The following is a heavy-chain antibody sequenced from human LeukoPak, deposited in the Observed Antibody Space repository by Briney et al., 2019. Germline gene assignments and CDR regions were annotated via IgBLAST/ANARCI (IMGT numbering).Heavy chain of an antibody. D-gene: IGHD6-19*01. V-gene: IGHV3-9*01. J-gene: IGHJ4*02. CDR3: AKDNRRHYTSGPNPDSLH. CDR2: IGWNSGRI. Sequence: GGSLRLSCAGSGFTFNNYAMNWVRQPPGQGLEWVGGIGWNSGRIDYADSVQGRFTISRDDSTSSVYLQLNSLRSEDTAFYYCAKDNRRHYTSGPNPDSLHWGQGALVTVSS. CDR1: GFTFNNYA.